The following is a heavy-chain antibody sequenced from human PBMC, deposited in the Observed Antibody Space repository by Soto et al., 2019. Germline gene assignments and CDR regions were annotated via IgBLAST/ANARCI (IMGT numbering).Heavy chain of an antibody. CDR2: IGSAGGT. J-gene: IGHJ6*02. CDR1: GFSFSTYD. V-gene: IGHV3-13*01. D-gene: IGHD1-26*01. Sequence: PGGSLRLSCAASGFSFSTYDMHWVRQGTGKGPEWVSAIGSAGGTYYLGSVEGRFTISRDIAKKSLYLHMNNLTAGDTAVYYCARGLVSHYGMDVWGQGTTVTVSS. CDR3: ARGLVSHYGMDV.